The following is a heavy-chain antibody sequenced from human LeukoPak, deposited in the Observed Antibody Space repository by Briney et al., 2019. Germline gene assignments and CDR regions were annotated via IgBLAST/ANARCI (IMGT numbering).Heavy chain of an antibody. CDR3: AKDPLRFLEWLSFDY. V-gene: IGHV3-23*01. D-gene: IGHD3-3*01. CDR2: ISGSGGST. J-gene: IGHJ4*02. Sequence: GGPLRLSCAASGFTFSSYAMSWVRQAPGKGLEWVSAISGSGGSTYYADSVKGRFTISRDNSKNTLYLQMNSLRAEDTAVYYCAKDPLRFLEWLSFDYWGQGTLVTVSS. CDR1: GFTFSSYA.